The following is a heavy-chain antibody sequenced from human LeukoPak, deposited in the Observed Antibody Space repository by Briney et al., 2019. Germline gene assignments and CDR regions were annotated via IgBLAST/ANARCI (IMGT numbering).Heavy chain of an antibody. CDR3: ARRGAWSYVGY. J-gene: IGHJ4*02. CDR1: GGSISRYY. D-gene: IGHD3-16*01. Sequence: SETLSLTCTVSGGSISRYYWGWIRQPPGKGLEWIGYIYISGTTDYNPSLKSRVTLAVDTSKNQFSLKLSSVAAADTAVYYCARRGAWSYVGYWGQGILVTVSS. V-gene: IGHV4-59*08. CDR2: IYISGTT.